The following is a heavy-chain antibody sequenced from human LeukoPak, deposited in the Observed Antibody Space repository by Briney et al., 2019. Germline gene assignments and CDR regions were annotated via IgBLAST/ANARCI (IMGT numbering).Heavy chain of an antibody. CDR1: GFTFSSYE. CDR3: ARDRRLHH. Sequence: AGGSLRLSCAASGFTFSSYEMNWVRQAPGKGLEWVSYIGSSGTTIVYADSVKGRFTISRDNAKDSLYLQMDSLRADDTAVYYCARDRRLHHWGQGTLVTVSS. CDR2: IGSSGTTI. V-gene: IGHV3-48*03. J-gene: IGHJ1*01.